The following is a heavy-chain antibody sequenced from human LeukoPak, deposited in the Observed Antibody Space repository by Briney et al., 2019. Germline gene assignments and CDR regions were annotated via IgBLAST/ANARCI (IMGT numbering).Heavy chain of an antibody. V-gene: IGHV3-11*01. CDR1: RFIFSNYY. Sequence: GGSLRLSCAASRFIFSNYYMSWIRQTPGKXXXXXXXIGADGSSEYYADSAKGRFTISRDNARNSLFLQMNSLRVEDTAAYFCARAGTYSGYKVFDNWGQGTLVTVSS. CDR2: IGADGSSE. CDR3: ARAGTYSGYKVFDN. J-gene: IGHJ5*02. D-gene: IGHD5-12*01.